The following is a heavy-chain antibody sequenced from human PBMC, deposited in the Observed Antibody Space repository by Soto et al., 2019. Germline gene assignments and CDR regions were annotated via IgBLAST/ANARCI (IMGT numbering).Heavy chain of an antibody. Sequence: GGSLRLSCAASGFTFSSYAMHWVRQAPGKGLEWVAVISYDGSNKYYADSVKGRFTISRDNSKNTLYLQMNSLRAEDTAVYYCAGLMGDAFDIWGQGXMVTVSS. D-gene: IGHD2-8*01. J-gene: IGHJ3*02. CDR2: ISYDGSNK. CDR1: GFTFSSYA. CDR3: AGLMGDAFDI. V-gene: IGHV3-30-3*01.